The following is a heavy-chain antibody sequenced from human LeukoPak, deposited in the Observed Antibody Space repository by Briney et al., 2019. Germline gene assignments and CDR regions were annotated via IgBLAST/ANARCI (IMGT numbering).Heavy chain of an antibody. CDR1: GGPISSYY. D-gene: IGHD6-6*01. Sequence: SETLSLTCTVSGGPISSYYWSWIRQPAGKGLEWIGRIYTSGSTNYNPSLKSRVTMSVDTSKNQFSLKLSSVTAADTAVYYCARGRPDYDAFDIWGQGTMVTVSS. V-gene: IGHV4-4*07. CDR3: ARGRPDYDAFDI. CDR2: IYTSGST. J-gene: IGHJ3*02.